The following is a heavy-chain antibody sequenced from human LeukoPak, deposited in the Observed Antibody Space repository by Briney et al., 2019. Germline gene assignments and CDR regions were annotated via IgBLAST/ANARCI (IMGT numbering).Heavy chain of an antibody. Sequence: PSETLSLTCAVYGGSFSGYYWSWIRQPPGKGLEWIGEINHSGSTNYNPSLKSRVTISVDTSKNQFSLKLSSVTAADTAVYYCARGPTKDIVVSGWFGEIDYWGQGTLVTVSS. CDR3: ARGPTKDIVVSGWFGEIDY. CDR1: GGSFSGYY. D-gene: IGHD2-15*01. V-gene: IGHV4-34*01. J-gene: IGHJ4*02. CDR2: INHSGST.